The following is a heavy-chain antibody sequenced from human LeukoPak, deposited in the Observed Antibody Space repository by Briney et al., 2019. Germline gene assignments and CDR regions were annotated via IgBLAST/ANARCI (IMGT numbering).Heavy chain of an antibody. D-gene: IGHD3-22*01. CDR2: ISAYNGNT. V-gene: IGHV1-18*01. J-gene: IGHJ4*02. Sequence: GASVKVSCKASGYTFTSYGISWVRQAPGQGLEWMGWISAYNGNTNYAQKLQGRVTMTTDTSTSTAYMELRSLRSDDTAVYYCARDLGSYDSSGYCDYWGQGTLVTVSS. CDR1: GYTFTSYG. CDR3: ARDLGSYDSSGYCDY.